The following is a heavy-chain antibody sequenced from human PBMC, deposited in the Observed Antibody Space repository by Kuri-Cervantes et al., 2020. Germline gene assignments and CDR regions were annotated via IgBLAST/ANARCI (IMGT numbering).Heavy chain of an antibody. J-gene: IGHJ6*04. CDR2: IWYDGSNK. Sequence: GESLKISCAVSGFTFSTSWMTWVRQAPGKGLEWVAVIWYDGSNKYYADSVKGRFTISRDNSKNTLYLQMNSLRAEDTAVYYCARSLLSRGNVWGKGTTVTVSS. CDR1: GFTFSTSW. CDR3: ARSLLSRGNV. V-gene: IGHV3-33*08.